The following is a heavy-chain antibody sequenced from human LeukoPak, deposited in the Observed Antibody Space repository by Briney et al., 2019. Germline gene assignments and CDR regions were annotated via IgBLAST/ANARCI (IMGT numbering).Heavy chain of an antibody. CDR2: IYSGGST. D-gene: IGHD1-26*01. CDR1: GFTVSNNY. Sequence: GGSLRLSCAASGFTVSNNYMSWVRQAPGKGVEWVSIIYSGGSTYYADSVKGRFTISRDDSKNTLYLQMNNLRADDTAVHYCARDGGYGSYVSPSNWYFDLWGRGTLVTVSS. V-gene: IGHV3-53*01. J-gene: IGHJ2*01. CDR3: ARDGGYGSYVSPSNWYFDL.